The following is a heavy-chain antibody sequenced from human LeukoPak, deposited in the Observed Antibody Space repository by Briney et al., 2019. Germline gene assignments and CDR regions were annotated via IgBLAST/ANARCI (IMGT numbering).Heavy chain of an antibody. CDR1: GGSFSGYY. J-gene: IGHJ4*02. V-gene: IGHV4-34*01. CDR2: INHSGST. D-gene: IGHD5-18*01. CDR3: ARWRQLNFDY. Sequence: SETLSLTCAVYGGSFSGYYWSWIRQLPGKGLEWIGEINHSGSTNYNPSLKSRVTISVDTSKNQFSLKLSSVTAADTAVYYCARWRQLNFDYWGQGTLVTVSS.